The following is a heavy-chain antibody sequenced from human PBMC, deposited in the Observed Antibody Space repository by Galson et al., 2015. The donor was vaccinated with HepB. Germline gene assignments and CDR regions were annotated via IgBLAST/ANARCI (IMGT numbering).Heavy chain of an antibody. CDR1: GFTFSSYA. Sequence: SLRLSCAASGFTFSSYAMHWVRQAPGKGLEWVAVISYDGSNKYYADSVKGRFTISRDNSKNTLYLQMNSLRAEDTAVYYCAREGYYGSGSVFDYWGQGTLVTVSS. CDR3: AREGYYGSGSVFDY. CDR2: ISYDGSNK. V-gene: IGHV3-30*04. D-gene: IGHD3-10*01. J-gene: IGHJ4*02.